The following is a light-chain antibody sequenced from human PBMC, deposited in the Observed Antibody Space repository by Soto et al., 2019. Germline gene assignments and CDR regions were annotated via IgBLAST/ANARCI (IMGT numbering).Light chain of an antibody. Sequence: DIQMNQCRFILSRFVGDRVTITCRASQRISYWLAWYQQKPGKAPKFLIYDVSTLESGVPSRFSGSGSGTELTLTISSLQPDDFATYFCQQYDSYPWTFGQGTKVDIK. V-gene: IGKV1-5*01. CDR1: QRISYW. J-gene: IGKJ1*01. CDR2: DVS. CDR3: QQYDSYPWT.